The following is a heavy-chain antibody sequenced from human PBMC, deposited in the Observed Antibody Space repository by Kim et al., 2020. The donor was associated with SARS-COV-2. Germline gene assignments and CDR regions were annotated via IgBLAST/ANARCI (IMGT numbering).Heavy chain of an antibody. V-gene: IGHV4-31*03. CDR1: GGSISSGGYY. J-gene: IGHJ5*02. Sequence: SDTLSLTCTVSGGSISSGGYYWSWIRQHPGKGLEWIGYIYYSGSTYYNPSLKSRVTISVDTSKNQFSLKLSSVTAADTAVYYCAREKRYYDSSGHNWFDPWGQGTLVTVSS. D-gene: IGHD3-22*01. CDR3: AREKRYYDSSGHNWFDP. CDR2: IYYSGST.